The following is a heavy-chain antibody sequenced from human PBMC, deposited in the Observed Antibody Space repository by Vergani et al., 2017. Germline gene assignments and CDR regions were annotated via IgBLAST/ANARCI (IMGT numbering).Heavy chain of an antibody. CDR2: ISGSGGST. J-gene: IGHJ4*02. CDR3: AKTFPLFSGWPQKXFDY. CDR1: GFTFSSFA. Sequence: EVQLLESGGGLVQPGGSLRLSCAASGFTFSSFAMSWVRQAPGKGLEWVSAISGSGGSTYYADSVKGRFTISRDNSKNTLYLQMNSLRAEDTAVYYCAKTFPLFSGWPQKXFDYWGQGTLVTVSS. V-gene: IGHV3-23*01. D-gene: IGHD6-19*01.